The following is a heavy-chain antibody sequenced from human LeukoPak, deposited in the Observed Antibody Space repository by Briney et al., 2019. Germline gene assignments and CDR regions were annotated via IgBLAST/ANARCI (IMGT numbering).Heavy chain of an antibody. CDR1: GFTFSSYW. CDR2: IKQDGSDK. CDR3: ARVPSKSNAFDI. J-gene: IGHJ3*02. V-gene: IGHV3-7*01. Sequence: GGSLRLSCAASGFTFSSYWMSWVRQAPGKGLEWVANIKQDGSDKYYVDSVKGRFTISRDNAKNSLYLQVNRLRAEDTGVYYCARVPSKSNAFDISGQGIMLTVSS.